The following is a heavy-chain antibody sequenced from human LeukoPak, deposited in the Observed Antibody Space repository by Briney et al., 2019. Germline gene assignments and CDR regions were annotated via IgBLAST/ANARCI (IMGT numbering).Heavy chain of an antibody. V-gene: IGHV4-59*08. D-gene: IGHD6-19*01. CDR2: IYYSGST. CDR3: ARHWDRAVAGADAFDI. CDR1: GGSISSYY. Sequence: SETLSLTCTVSGGSISSYYWSWIRQPPGKGLEWIGYIYYSGSTNYNPSLKSRVTISVDTSKKQFSLKLSSVTAADTAVYYCARHWDRAVAGADAFDIWGQGTMVTVSS. J-gene: IGHJ3*02.